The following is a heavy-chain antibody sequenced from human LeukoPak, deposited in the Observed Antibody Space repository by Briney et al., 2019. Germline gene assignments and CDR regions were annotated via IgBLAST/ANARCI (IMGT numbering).Heavy chain of an antibody. V-gene: IGHV4-39*01. D-gene: IGHD3-22*01. CDR2: IYYSGST. CDR3: AIYDSNGYYPDY. CDR1: GGSISSSSYY. Sequence: SETLSLTCTVSGGSISSSSYYWGWIRQPPGKGLEWIGSIYYSGSTYYNPSLKSRVTISVDTSKNQFSLKLSSVTAADTAVYYCAIYDSNGYYPDYWGQGALVTVSS. J-gene: IGHJ4*02.